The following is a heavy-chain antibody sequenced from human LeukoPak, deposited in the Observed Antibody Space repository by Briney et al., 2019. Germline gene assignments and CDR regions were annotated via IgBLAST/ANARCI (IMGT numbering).Heavy chain of an antibody. D-gene: IGHD4-17*01. CDR1: GFTFSSYG. J-gene: IGHJ6*03. V-gene: IGHV3-30*02. CDR3: AKDSALYGAPGVEDYYYYMDV. CDR2: IRYDGSNK. Sequence: PGGSLRLSCAASGFTFSSYGMHWVRQAPGKGLEWVAFIRYDGSNKYYADSVKGRFTISRDNSKNTLYLQMNSLRAEDTAVYYCAKDSALYGAPGVEDYYYYMDVWGKGTTVTISS.